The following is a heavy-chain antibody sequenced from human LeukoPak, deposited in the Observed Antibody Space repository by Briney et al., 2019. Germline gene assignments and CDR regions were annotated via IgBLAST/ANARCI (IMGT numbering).Heavy chain of an antibody. J-gene: IGHJ4*02. V-gene: IGHV1-2*02. Sequence: DSVKVSCKSSGYTFTGYYMHWVRQAPGQGLESMGWINPDSGGTNYAQNFQGRVTMTRDTSISTAYMELSRLRSDDTAVYSCARKHFDWLLPVDYWGQGTLVTVSS. CDR1: GYTFTGYY. CDR2: INPDSGGT. CDR3: ARKHFDWLLPVDY. D-gene: IGHD3-9*01.